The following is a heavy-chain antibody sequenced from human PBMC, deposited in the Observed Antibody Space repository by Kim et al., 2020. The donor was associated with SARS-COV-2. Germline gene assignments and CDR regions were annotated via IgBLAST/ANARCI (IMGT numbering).Heavy chain of an antibody. Sequence: CNPSLKSRVTISVDTSKNQFSLKLSSVTAADTAVYYCASYYYDSSGYSDYWGQGTLVTVSS. CDR3: ASYYYDSSGYSDY. D-gene: IGHD3-22*01. J-gene: IGHJ4*02. V-gene: IGHV4-31*02.